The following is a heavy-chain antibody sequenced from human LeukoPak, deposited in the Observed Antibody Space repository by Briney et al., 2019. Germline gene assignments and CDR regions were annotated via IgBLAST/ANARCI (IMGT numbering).Heavy chain of an antibody. Sequence: GGSLRLSCAASGFTFSSYSMNWVRQAPGKGLEWVSYISSSSSTIYYADSVKGRFTISRDNAKNSLYLQMNSLRAEDTAVYYCARLYQRYFDWLPPDYWGQGTLVTVSS. CDR1: GFTFSSYS. V-gene: IGHV3-48*04. CDR3: ARLYQRYFDWLPPDY. J-gene: IGHJ4*02. D-gene: IGHD3-9*01. CDR2: ISSSSSTI.